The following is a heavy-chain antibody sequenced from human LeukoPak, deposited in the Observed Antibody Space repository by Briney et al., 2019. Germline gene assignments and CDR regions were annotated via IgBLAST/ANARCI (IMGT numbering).Heavy chain of an antibody. J-gene: IGHJ6*02. CDR3: ARDLSEGDYYGMDV. D-gene: IGHD3-16*01. CDR2: ISYDGSNK. CDR1: GFTFSSYA. V-gene: IGHV3-30*14. Sequence: GGSLRLSCAASGFTFSSYAMHWVRQAPGKGLEWVAVISYDGSNKYYADSVKGRFTISRDNSKNTLYLQMNSLRAEDTAVYYCARDLSEGDYYGMDVWGQGTTVTVSS.